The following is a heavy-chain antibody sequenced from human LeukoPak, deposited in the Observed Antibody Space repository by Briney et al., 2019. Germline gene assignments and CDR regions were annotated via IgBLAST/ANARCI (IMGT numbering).Heavy chain of an antibody. CDR2: ISSSSSAI. Sequence: GGSLRLSCAASGFSFSTYNMNWVRQAPGKGLEWVSYISSSSSAIYYADSVKGRFTISRDNTKNSLYLQMSSLRAEDTAVYYCARDGTAPGLYFDLWGQGTLVTVSS. CDR3: ARDGTAPGLYFDL. D-gene: IGHD6-13*01. J-gene: IGHJ4*01. CDR1: GFSFSTYN. V-gene: IGHV3-48*04.